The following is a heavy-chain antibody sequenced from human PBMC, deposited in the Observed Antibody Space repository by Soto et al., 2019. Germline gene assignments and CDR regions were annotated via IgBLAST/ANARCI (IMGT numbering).Heavy chain of an antibody. J-gene: IGHJ4*02. CDR3: ASALTGDYVGFDY. Sequence: QVQLQESGPGLVKPSQTLSLTCSVSGASISRDDYYWSWIRQHPGKGLEWIAYLYSSGNSYYNPSLSSRVAISLDTSKNQFSLRLSSVTAADTGVYYCASALTGDYVGFDYWCQGTPATVSS. D-gene: IGHD3-9*01. V-gene: IGHV4-31*03. CDR1: GASISRDDYY. CDR2: LYSSGNS.